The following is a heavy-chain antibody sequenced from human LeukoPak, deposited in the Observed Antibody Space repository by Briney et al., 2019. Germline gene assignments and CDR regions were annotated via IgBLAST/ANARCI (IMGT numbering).Heavy chain of an antibody. CDR1: GYTFTTSG. CDR2: INPNSGGT. Sequence: ASVKVSCKASGYTFTTSGISWVRQAPGQGLEWMGWINPNSGGTNYAQKFQGRVTMTRDTSISTAYMELSRLRSDDTAVYYCARETTIFGVVIAAYKDWGQGTMVTVSS. V-gene: IGHV1-2*02. J-gene: IGHJ3*01. D-gene: IGHD3-3*01. CDR3: ARETTIFGVVIAAYKD.